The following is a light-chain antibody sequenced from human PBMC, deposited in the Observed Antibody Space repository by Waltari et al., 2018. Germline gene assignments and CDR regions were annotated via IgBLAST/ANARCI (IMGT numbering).Light chain of an antibody. CDR2: DDS. CDR3: QVWDGNSDHWV. CDR1: NIGSRS. Sequence: SYVLTQAPSVSVAPGQTARITCEGTNIGSRSVHWYQQRPGQAPVLVVYDDSDRPSGIRERFSGSNAGNTATLTISRVEAGDEADYYCQVWDGNSDHWVFGGGTKLTVL. J-gene: IGLJ3*02. V-gene: IGLV3-21*02.